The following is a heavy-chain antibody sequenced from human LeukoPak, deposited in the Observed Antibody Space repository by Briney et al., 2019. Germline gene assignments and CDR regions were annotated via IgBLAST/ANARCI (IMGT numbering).Heavy chain of an antibody. Sequence: GGSLRLSCAASGFTFSSYGIHWVRQAPGKGLEWVAFIRFDGSNKYYADSVKGRFTISRDSSKNTLYLQMNSLRADDTAVYYCAKAPNPSLSGSPELHYWGQGTLVTVSS. CDR2: IRFDGSNK. CDR1: GFTFSSYG. CDR3: AKAPNPSLSGSPELHY. J-gene: IGHJ4*02. V-gene: IGHV3-30*02. D-gene: IGHD3-10*01.